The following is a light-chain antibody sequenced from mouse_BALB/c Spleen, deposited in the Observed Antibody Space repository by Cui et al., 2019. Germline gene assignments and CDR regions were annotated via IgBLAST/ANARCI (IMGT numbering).Light chain of an antibody. CDR2: WAS. CDR3: QQHYSTPT. J-gene: IGKJ5*01. V-gene: IGKV6-25*01. CDR1: QDVSTA. Sequence: DIVMTQSHKFMSTSVGDRVSITCKASQDVSTAVAWYQQKPGQSPKLLIYWASTRHTGVPDRFTCSGSGTDYTLTISSVQAEDLALYYCQQHYSTPTFGAGTKLELK.